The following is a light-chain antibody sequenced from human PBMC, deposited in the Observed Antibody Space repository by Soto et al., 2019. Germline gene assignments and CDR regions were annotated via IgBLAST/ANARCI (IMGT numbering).Light chain of an antibody. CDR3: QQYSTTRGT. CDR1: QSISSN. J-gene: IGKJ1*01. V-gene: IGKV3-20*01. CDR2: RTS. Sequence: EIVLTQSPATLSVSPGERATLSCRASQSISSNLAWYQQKPGQAPRLLMFRTSSRATGLPDRFSGSGSGTDFTLTINRLEPEDFAVYYCQQYSTTRGTFGQGTKVDIK.